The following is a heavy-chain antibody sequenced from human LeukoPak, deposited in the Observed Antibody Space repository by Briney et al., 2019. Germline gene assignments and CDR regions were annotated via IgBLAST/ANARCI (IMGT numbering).Heavy chain of an antibody. D-gene: IGHD2-2*01. CDR2: ISGSGGST. V-gene: IGHV3-23*01. CDR3: AKPRARCSSASCFFDY. J-gene: IGHJ4*02. CDR1: GFTFSSYA. Sequence: GGSLRLSCAASGFTFSSYAMSWVRQAPGKGLEWVSAISGSGGSTYYVDSVKGRFTISRDNSKDVLYLQMNSLRTEDTAFYYCAKPRARCSSASCFFDYWGQGTLVSVSS.